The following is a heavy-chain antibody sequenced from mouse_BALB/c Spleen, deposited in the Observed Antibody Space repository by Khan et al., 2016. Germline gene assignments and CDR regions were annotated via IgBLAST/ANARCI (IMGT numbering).Heavy chain of an antibody. CDR1: GYSITSGYY. J-gene: IGHJ2*01. D-gene: IGHD2-3*01. V-gene: IGHV3-6*02. CDR3: ARERDGGYFDY. Sequence: VQLKQSGPGLVKPSQSLSLTCSVTGYSITSGYYWNWIRQFPGNKLEWMGYISYDGSNNYNPSLKNRISITRDTSKNQFFLKLNSVTTEDTATYYCARERDGGYFDYWGQGTTLTVSS. CDR2: ISYDGSN.